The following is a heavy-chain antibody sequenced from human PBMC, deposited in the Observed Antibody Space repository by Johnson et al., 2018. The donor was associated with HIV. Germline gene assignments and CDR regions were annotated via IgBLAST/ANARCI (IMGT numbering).Heavy chain of an antibody. CDR2: ISSDGNRK. Sequence: QVQLVESGGGLVQPRGSPRLSCAASGFTFSSYEMNWVRQPPGEGLEWVALISSDGNRKYYADSLKGRFTISRDNAKNSLYLQMNSLRAEDTAVYYCARAGTSGSYAFDFWGQGTMVTVSS. V-gene: IGHV3-30*03. CDR3: ARAGTSGSYAFDF. CDR1: GFTFSSYE. D-gene: IGHD3-22*01. J-gene: IGHJ3*01.